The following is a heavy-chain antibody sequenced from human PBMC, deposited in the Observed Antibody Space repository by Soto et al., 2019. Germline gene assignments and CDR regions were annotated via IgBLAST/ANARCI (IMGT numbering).Heavy chain of an antibody. J-gene: IGHJ6*02. CDR1: GYNFATFW. D-gene: IGHD3-3*01. Sequence: GESLKISCKGSGYNFATFWIAWVRQMPGKGLEWMATIYPGDSDTRYRPSFQGQVIISVDKSISTAYLQWSSLKASDTATYYCARKIFGGLDVWGQGTTVTV. CDR2: IYPGDSDT. V-gene: IGHV5-51*01. CDR3: ARKIFGGLDV.